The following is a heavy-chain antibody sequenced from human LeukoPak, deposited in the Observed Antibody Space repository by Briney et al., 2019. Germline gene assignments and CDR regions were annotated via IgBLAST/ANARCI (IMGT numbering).Heavy chain of an antibody. CDR2: IYHSGST. D-gene: IGHD2-15*01. J-gene: IGHJ4*02. Sequence: SQTLSLTCAVSGGSISSGGYSWSWIRQPPGKGLEWIGYIYHSGSTYYNPSLKSRVTISVDRSKNQFSLKLSSVTAADTAVYYCAAVVVAAPVYWGQGTLVTVSS. CDR1: GGSISSGGYS. CDR3: AAVVVAAPVY. V-gene: IGHV4-30-2*01.